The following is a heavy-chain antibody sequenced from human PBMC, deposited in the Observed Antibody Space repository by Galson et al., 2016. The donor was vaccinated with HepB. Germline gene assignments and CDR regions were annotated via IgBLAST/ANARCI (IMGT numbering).Heavy chain of an antibody. J-gene: IGHJ2*01. V-gene: IGHV3-9*01. Sequence: SLRLSCAASGFTFDDYAMHWVRQAPGKGLEWVSGISWNGATLAYADSVKGRLAISRDNARNSLYLQMNSLRAEDTAFYYCAKDIGHTTLTITGDWYFDLWGRGTLVTVSS. D-gene: IGHD4-17*01. CDR3: AKDIGHTTLTITGDWYFDL. CDR1: GFTFDDYA. CDR2: ISWNGATL.